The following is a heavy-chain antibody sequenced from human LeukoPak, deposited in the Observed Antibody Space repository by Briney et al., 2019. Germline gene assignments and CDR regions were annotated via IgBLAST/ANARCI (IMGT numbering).Heavy chain of an antibody. D-gene: IGHD1-26*01. Sequence: GGSLRLSCAASGFTFSSYSMNWVRQGPGKGLLWVSRINSDGSSTSYADSVKGRFTISRDNAKNTLFLQMNSLRAEDTAVYYCARDRYYSVDYWGQGTLVTVSS. V-gene: IGHV3-74*01. CDR2: INSDGSST. CDR3: ARDRYYSVDY. J-gene: IGHJ4*02. CDR1: GFTFSSYS.